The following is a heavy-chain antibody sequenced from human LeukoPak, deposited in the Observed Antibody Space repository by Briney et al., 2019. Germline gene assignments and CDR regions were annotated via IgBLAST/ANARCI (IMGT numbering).Heavy chain of an antibody. Sequence: GESLKISCKGSGYSFTSYWIGWLRQMPGKGLEWMGIIYPGDSDTRYSPSFQGQVTISADKSISTSYLQWSSLKASDTAMYYCARHRFGGAAAPSRPFDYWGQGTLVTVSS. D-gene: IGHD6-13*01. J-gene: IGHJ4*02. CDR1: GYSFTSYW. CDR3: ARHRFGGAAAPSRPFDY. V-gene: IGHV5-51*01. CDR2: IYPGDSDT.